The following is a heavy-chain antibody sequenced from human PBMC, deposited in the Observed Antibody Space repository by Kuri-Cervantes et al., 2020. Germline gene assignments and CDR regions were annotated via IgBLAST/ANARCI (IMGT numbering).Heavy chain of an antibody. D-gene: IGHD1-26*01. CDR3: ARGSPSGSYLFYYYYGMDV. CDR2: IIPIFGTA. V-gene: IGHV1-69*13. Sequence: SVKVSCKASGGTFSSYAISWVRQAPGQGLEWMGGIIPIFGTANYAQKFQGRVTITADESTSTAYMELSSLRSEDTAVYYCARGSPSGSYLFYYYYGMDVWGQGTTVTVSS. J-gene: IGHJ6*02. CDR1: GGTFSSYA.